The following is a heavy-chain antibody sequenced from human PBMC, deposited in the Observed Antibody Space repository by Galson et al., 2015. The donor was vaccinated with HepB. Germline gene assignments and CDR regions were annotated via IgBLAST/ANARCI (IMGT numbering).Heavy chain of an antibody. V-gene: IGHV1-18*01. CDR2: ISVYNGNT. D-gene: IGHD2-15*01. Sequence: SVKVSCKASGDIFTNYGFSWVRQAPGQGLEWMGWISVYNGNTPFAKKFQGRVTMTTDTSTDTVYMELRSLRPDDTALYYCARASASSDAAATGDYWGQGTLVTVSS. CDR1: GDIFTNYG. CDR3: ARASASSDAAATGDY. J-gene: IGHJ4*02.